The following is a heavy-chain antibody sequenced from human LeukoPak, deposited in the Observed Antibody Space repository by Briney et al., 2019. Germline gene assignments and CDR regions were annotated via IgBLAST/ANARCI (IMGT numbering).Heavy chain of an antibody. V-gene: IGHV1-18*04. CDR2: ISAYNGNT. D-gene: IGHD6-19*01. J-gene: IGHJ3*02. Sequence: GASVKLSFEASGYIFTSYYMYWVRQAPGQGLEWMGWISAYNGNTNYAQKLQGRVTMTTDTSTSTAYMELRSLRSDDTAVYYCARDVAVAGTQKAFDIWGQGTMVTVSS. CDR3: ARDVAVAGTQKAFDI. CDR1: GYIFTSYY.